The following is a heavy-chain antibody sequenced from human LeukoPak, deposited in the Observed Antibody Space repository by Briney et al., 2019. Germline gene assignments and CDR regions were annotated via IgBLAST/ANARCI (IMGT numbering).Heavy chain of an antibody. CDR1: GGSISSYY. CDR2: IYYSGST. J-gene: IGHJ2*01. D-gene: IGHD3-22*01. Sequence: KPSETLSLTCTVSGGSISSYYWSWIRQHPGKGLEWIGYIYYSGSTYYNPSLKSRVTISVDTSKNQFSLKLSSVTAADTAVYYCARGLYYYDSSGYYRSYWYFDLWGRGTLVTVSS. CDR3: ARGLYYYDSSGYYRSYWYFDL. V-gene: IGHV4-59*06.